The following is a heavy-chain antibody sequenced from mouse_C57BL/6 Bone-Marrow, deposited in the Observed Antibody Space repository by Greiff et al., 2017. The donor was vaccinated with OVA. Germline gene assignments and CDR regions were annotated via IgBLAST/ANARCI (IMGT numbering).Heavy chain of an antibody. CDR3: ARSHYDDFAY. J-gene: IGHJ3*01. V-gene: IGHV1-78*01. CDR2: IYPRDGST. CDR1: GYTFTDYS. Sequence: QVQLQQSDAELVKPGASVKISCKASGYTFTDYSMHWVRQRPEQGLEWIGYIYPRDGSTKYNEKFKGKATLTADKSSSTAYMQLNSLTSEDSAVYFWARSHYDDFAYWGQGTLVTVSA. D-gene: IGHD2-3*01.